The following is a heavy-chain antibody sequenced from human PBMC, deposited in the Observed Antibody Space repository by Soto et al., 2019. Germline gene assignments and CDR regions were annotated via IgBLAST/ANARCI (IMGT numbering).Heavy chain of an antibody. CDR3: EGDPYYYASAF. V-gene: IGHV3-11*01. CDR2: ISGDGTTK. D-gene: IGHD3-10*01. J-gene: IGHJ4*02. Sequence: PXGSLRLTCPASGFRFGDRYMTWIRQAPGKGLEWVSKISGDGTTKYYADSVKGRFTVSRDNAKNSLYLQMTSLTAEDTAVYYCEGDPYYYASAFWGQGTLVTVSS. CDR1: GFRFGDRY.